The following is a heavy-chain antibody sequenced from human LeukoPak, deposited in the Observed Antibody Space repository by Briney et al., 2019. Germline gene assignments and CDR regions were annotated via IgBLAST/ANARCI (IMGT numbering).Heavy chain of an antibody. CDR2: IIPIFGTA. CDR3: ARADTATVPSKRYYYYYMDV. CDR1: GGTFSSYA. Sequence: SVKVSCKASGGTFSSYAISWVRQAPGQGLEWMGGIIPIFGTATYAQKFQGRVTITTDESTSTAYMELSSLRSEDTAVYYCARADTATVPSKRYYYYYMDVWGKGTTVTVSS. D-gene: IGHD5-18*01. V-gene: IGHV1-69*05. J-gene: IGHJ6*03.